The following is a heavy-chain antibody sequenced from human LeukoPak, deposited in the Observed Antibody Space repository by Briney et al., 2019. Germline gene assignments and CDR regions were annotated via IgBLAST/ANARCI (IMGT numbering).Heavy chain of an antibody. J-gene: IGHJ5*02. V-gene: IGHV4-34*01. Sequence: SETLPLTCAVYGGSFCGYYWSWIRQPPGKGLEWIGEINHSGSTNYNPSLKSRVTISVDTSKNQFSLKLSSVTAADTAVYYCARGSWYDPNWFDPWGQGTLLTVSS. CDR3: ARGSWYDPNWFDP. CDR2: INHSGST. CDR1: GGSFCGYY. D-gene: IGHD6-13*01.